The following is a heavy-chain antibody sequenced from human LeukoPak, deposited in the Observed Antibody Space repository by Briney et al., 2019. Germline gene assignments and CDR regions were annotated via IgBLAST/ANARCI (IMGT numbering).Heavy chain of an antibody. J-gene: IGHJ6*02. CDR1: GFTFSSYA. V-gene: IGHV4-34*01. D-gene: IGHD2-2*01. Sequence: GSLRLSCAASGFTFSSYAMSWVRQPPGKGLEWIGEINHSGSTNYNPSLKSRVTISVDTSKNQFSLKLSSVTAADTAVYYCARGAGYCSSTSCYGSRGYYYGMDVWGQGTTVTVSS. CDR3: ARGAGYCSSTSCYGSRGYYYGMDV. CDR2: INHSGST.